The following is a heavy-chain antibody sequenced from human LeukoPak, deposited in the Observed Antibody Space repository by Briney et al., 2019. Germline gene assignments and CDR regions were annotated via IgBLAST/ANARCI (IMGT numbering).Heavy chain of an antibody. CDR1: GFTFSSYA. J-gene: IGHJ3*02. D-gene: IGHD2-2*01. V-gene: IGHV3-30-3*01. CDR2: ISYDGSNK. Sequence: GSLRLSCAASGFTFSSYAMHWVRQAPGKGLEWVAVISYDGSNKYYADSVKGRFTISRDNSKNTLYLQMNSLRAEDTAVYYCASNIVVVQGAFDIWGQGTMVTVSS. CDR3: ASNIVVVQGAFDI.